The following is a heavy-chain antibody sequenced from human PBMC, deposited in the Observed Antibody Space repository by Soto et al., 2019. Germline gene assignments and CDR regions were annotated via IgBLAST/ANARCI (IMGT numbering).Heavy chain of an antibody. J-gene: IGHJ4*02. Sequence: QLQLQESGPGLVKPSETLSLTCTVSGGSISSSSYYWGWIRQPPGKGLEWIGSIYYSGSTYYNPSLKSRVTISVDTSKNQFSLKLSSVTAADTAVYYCATLTDDYGSGYYFDYWGQGTLVTVSS. CDR2: IYYSGST. CDR3: ATLTDDYGSGYYFDY. CDR1: GGSISSSSYY. V-gene: IGHV4-39*01. D-gene: IGHD3-10*01.